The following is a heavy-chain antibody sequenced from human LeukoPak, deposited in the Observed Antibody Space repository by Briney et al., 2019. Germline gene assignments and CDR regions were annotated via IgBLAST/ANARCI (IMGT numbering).Heavy chain of an antibody. CDR2: ISAYNGNT. CDR3: ARVTSGSYFRLTRVKGVFDY. J-gene: IGHJ4*02. D-gene: IGHD1-26*01. CDR1: GYTFTSYG. Sequence: GASVKVSCKASGYTFTSYGISWVRQAPGQGLEWMGWISAYNGNTNYAQKLQGRVTMTTDTSTSTAYMELRSLRSDDTAVYYCARVTSGSYFRLTRVKGVFDYWGQGTLVTVSS. V-gene: IGHV1-18*01.